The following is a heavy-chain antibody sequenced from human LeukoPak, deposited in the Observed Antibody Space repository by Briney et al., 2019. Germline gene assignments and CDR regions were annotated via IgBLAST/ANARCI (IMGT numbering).Heavy chain of an antibody. V-gene: IGHV4-59*12. D-gene: IGHD2-2*01. CDR2: IYYSGST. CDR3: ARGGVRVVVPAAYPPWFDP. Sequence: SETLSLTCTVSGGSISSYYWSWIRQPPGKGLEWIGYIYYSGSTYYNPSLKSRVTISVDRSKNQFSLKLSSVTAADTAVYYCARGGVRVVVPAAYPPWFDPWGQGTLVTVSS. CDR1: GGSISSYY. J-gene: IGHJ5*02.